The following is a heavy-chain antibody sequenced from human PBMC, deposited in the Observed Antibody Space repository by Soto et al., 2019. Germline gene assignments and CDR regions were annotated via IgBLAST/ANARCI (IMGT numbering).Heavy chain of an antibody. J-gene: IGHJ5*02. D-gene: IGHD4-4*01. CDR3: ARVPATVGGWFDP. CDR1: GGSISSGGYY. Sequence: SETLSLTCTVSGGSISSGGYYWSWIRRHPGKGLEWIGYIYYSGSTYYNPSLKSRVTISVDTSKNQFSLKLSSVTAADTAVYYCARVPATVGGWFDPWGQGTLVTVSS. CDR2: IYYSGST. V-gene: IGHV4-31*03.